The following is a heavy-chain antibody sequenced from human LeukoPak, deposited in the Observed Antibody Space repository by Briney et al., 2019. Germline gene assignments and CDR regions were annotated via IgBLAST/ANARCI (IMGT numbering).Heavy chain of an antibody. J-gene: IGHJ4*02. CDR2: ISRSATTI. CDR1: GFTFSSYE. CDR3: ARVGALSSSWLLY. D-gene: IGHD6-13*01. Sequence: GGSLRLSCAASGFTFSSYEMNWVRQAPGKGLEWVSSISRSATTIYYADSVKGRFAISRDNAKNSLYLQMNSLRAEDTAVYFCARVGALSSSWLLYWGQGTLVTVSS. V-gene: IGHV3-48*03.